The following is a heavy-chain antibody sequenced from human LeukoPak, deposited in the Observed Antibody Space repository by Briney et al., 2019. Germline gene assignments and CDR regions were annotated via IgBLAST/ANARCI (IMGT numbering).Heavy chain of an antibody. J-gene: IGHJ3*02. D-gene: IGHD6-6*01. CDR2: INPSGGST. Sequence: ASVKVSCKASGYTFTGYYMHWVRQAPGQGLEWMGIINPSGGSTSYAQKFQGRVTMTRDTSTSTVYMELSSLRSEDTAVYYCARDTSSSADIDAFDIWGQGTMVTVSS. CDR1: GYTFTGYY. V-gene: IGHV1-46*01. CDR3: ARDTSSSADIDAFDI.